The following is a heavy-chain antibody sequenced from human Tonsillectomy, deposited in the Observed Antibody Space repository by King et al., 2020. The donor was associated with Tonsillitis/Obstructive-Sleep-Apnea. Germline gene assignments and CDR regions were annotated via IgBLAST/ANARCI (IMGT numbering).Heavy chain of an antibody. D-gene: IGHD3-16*01. CDR3: AREGDDAFDI. CDR2: IDYSGST. J-gene: IGHJ3*02. CDR1: GGSISSYY. V-gene: IGHV4-59*01. Sequence: QLQESGPGLVKPSETLSLTCTVSGGSISSYYWSWIRQPQGKGLEWIGYIDYSGSTKYNPSLKSRVIISVDTSKNQFSLNLSSVTAADTAVYYCAREGDDAFDIWGQGTMVTVSS.